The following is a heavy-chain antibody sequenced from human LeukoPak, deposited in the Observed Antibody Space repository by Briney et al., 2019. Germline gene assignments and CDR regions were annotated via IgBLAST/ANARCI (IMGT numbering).Heavy chain of an antibody. Sequence: SETLSLTCTVSGGSISSGGYYWSWIRQHPGKGLEWIGYIYYSGSTYYNPSLKSRVTISVDTSKNQFSLKLSSVTAADTAVYYCAMNVQWLVTDDAFDIWGQGTMVTVSS. CDR1: GGSISSGGYY. D-gene: IGHD6-19*01. CDR2: IYYSGST. CDR3: AMNVQWLVTDDAFDI. V-gene: IGHV4-31*03. J-gene: IGHJ3*02.